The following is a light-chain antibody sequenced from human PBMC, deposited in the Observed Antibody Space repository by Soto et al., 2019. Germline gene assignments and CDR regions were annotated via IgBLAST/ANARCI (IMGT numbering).Light chain of an antibody. CDR3: QQYSSYSAWT. CDR2: DAS. J-gene: IGKJ1*01. Sequence: DIQMTQSPSTLSASIGDRVTITCRASQRINKWLAWHQQKPGKAPKLLIYDASNLQSGVPPRFGGSGSGTEFTLTIGSLQPDDIATYYCQQYSSYSAWTFGEGTKVDIK. V-gene: IGKV1-5*01. CDR1: QRINKW.